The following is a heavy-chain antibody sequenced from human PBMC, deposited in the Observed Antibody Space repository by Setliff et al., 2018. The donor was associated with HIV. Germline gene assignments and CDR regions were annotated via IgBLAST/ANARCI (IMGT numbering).Heavy chain of an antibody. CDR1: GGSFSGFS. CDR3: ARHKGFGEFYFDY. CDR2: INNYGVT. J-gene: IGHJ4*02. Sequence: SETLSLTCAVYGGSFSGFSWNWIRQPPGKGLEWIGDINNYGVTLYTSSLAGRVTISVDTSKNQFSLTLKSLTVADTAVYYCARHKGFGEFYFDYWGQGTLVTVSS. D-gene: IGHD3-10*01. V-gene: IGHV4-34*01.